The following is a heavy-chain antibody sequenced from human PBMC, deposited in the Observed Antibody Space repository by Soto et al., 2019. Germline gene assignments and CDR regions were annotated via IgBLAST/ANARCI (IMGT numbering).Heavy chain of an antibody. J-gene: IGHJ3*01. V-gene: IGHV1-69*06. Sequence: QVQLEQSGAEVKKPGSSVKVSCKASGGTLSDHGVAWLRQAPGQGLEWMGGTIPVFNTAKYAQKFQGRVTVTADKFTNIAYMELSSLRSEDTAFYFCARDGRQFVPNSENFDLWGQGTTVTVSS. CDR1: GGTLSDHG. CDR3: ARDGRQFVPNSENFDL. D-gene: IGHD6-6*01. CDR2: TIPVFNTA.